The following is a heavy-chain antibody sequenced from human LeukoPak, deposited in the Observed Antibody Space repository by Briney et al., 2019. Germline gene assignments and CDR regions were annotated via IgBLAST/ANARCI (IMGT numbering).Heavy chain of an antibody. Sequence: ASVQVSCKASGYTFTGFGISWVRQAPGQGLEWMGWISANNGNTNYAQKFQGRVTMTTDSSTSTAYMELRNLRSDDTAVYYCARDGTTTDDYWGQGTLVTVSS. D-gene: IGHD1-26*01. CDR3: ARDGTTTDDY. V-gene: IGHV1-18*01. J-gene: IGHJ4*02. CDR1: GYTFTGFG. CDR2: ISANNGNT.